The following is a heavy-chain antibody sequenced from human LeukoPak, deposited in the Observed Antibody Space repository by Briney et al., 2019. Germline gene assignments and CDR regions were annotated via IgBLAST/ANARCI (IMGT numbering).Heavy chain of an antibody. J-gene: IGHJ4*02. CDR1: GFTFSDYW. CDR3: AKGGQYDSDSFFDF. D-gene: IGHD3-22*01. CDR2: IKEDVSEK. Sequence: PGGSLRVSCAASGFTFSDYWMSWVRQAPGKGVEWVANIKEDVSEKHYVDSVKGRFTISRDNSRNTVDVQMNSLRSEGSALYYCAKGGQYDSDSFFDFWSQGTLVTVSS. V-gene: IGHV3-7*01.